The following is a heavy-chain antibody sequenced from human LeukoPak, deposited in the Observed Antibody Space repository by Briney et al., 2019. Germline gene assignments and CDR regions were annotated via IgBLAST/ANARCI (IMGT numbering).Heavy chain of an antibody. V-gene: IGHV1-8*01. CDR1: GYTFTSYD. CDR3: ARKDFDY. CDR2: MNPNSGNT. J-gene: IGHJ4*02. Sequence: ASVTVSCKASGYTFTSYDINWVRQAAGQGLEWMGWMNPNSGNTVYAQKFQGRGTMTRNTSISTAYMELSSLRSEDTAVYYCARKDFDYWGQGTLVTVSS.